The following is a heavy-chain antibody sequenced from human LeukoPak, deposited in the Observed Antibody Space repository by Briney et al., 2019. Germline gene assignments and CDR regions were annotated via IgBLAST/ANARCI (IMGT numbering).Heavy chain of an antibody. CDR3: ARGDPHADL. V-gene: IGHV3-48*03. CDR2: ITISGHTK. CDR1: GFDLSTYE. J-gene: IGHJ5*02. Sequence: PGGSLRLSCAASGFDLSTYEMNWVRQAPGKGLEWIADITISGHTKNYADSVKGRFTISRDNARTSLYLQMNSLRVEDTGVYYCARGDPHADLWGQGTLLTVSS.